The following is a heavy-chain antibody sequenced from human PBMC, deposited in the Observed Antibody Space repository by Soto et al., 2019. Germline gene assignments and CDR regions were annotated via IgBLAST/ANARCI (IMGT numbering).Heavy chain of an antibody. V-gene: IGHV1-8*02. CDR2: LNPNSGNS. D-gene: IGHD6-13*01. Sequence: ASVKVSCKASGYTFTSYDMHWVRQATGQGLEWMGWLNPNSGNSDYAQKFQGRITVTRDTSINTVYMELSSLRSEDTAVYYCARHDETNGRKAVGTPKYYIDVWGQGTPVTVSS. J-gene: IGHJ4*02. CDR1: GYTFTSYD. CDR3: ARHDETNGRKAVGTPKYYIDV.